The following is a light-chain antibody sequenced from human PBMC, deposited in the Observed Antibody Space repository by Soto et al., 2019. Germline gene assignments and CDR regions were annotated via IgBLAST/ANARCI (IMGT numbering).Light chain of an antibody. J-gene: IGKJ4*01. V-gene: IGKV3-20*01. Sequence: EIVLTQSPGTLSLSPGERATLSCRASQSVSSSYLAWYQQKPGQAPRLLIYGASSRATGIPDRFSGSGSGTDFTLTISRLEPEDFAVYYCQQYGSSPVLTFGGGTTVEIK. CDR1: QSVSSSY. CDR2: GAS. CDR3: QQYGSSPVLT.